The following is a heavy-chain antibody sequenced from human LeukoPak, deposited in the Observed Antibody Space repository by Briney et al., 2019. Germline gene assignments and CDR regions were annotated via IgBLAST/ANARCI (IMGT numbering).Heavy chain of an antibody. CDR1: GFTFSNYW. CDR2: IKNDGSST. Sequence: PGGSLRLSCVASGFTFSNYWMNRVRQAPGKGLVWVSRIKNDGSSTRYADSVKGRFTISRDNAKNTLYLQMNSLRAEDTAVYYCARVTSGGYAGHYFYYMDVWGKGTTVAVSS. CDR3: ARVTSGGYAGHYFYYMDV. V-gene: IGHV3-74*01. D-gene: IGHD5-12*01. J-gene: IGHJ6*03.